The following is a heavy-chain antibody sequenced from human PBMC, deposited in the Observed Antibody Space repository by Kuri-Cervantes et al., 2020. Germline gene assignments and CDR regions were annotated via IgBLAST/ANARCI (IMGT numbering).Heavy chain of an antibody. CDR2: INPNSGGT. CDR3: ARATLTDGFGELFPFSHRSGMDV. CDR1: GYTFTGYY. J-gene: IGHJ6*01. V-gene: IGHV1-2*02. D-gene: IGHD3-10*01. Sequence: ASVKVSCKASGYTFTGYYMHWVRQAPGQGLEWMGWINPNSGGTNYAQKFQGRVTMTRDTSISTAYMELSRLRSDDTAVYYCARATLTDGFGELFPFSHRSGMDVWGQGTTVTVSS.